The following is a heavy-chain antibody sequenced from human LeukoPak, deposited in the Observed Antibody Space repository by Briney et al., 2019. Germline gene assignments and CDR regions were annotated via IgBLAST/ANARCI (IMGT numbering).Heavy chain of an antibody. CDR3: ARGEDGYNGD. D-gene: IGHD5-24*01. Sequence: PGDPLSLTCAVYGGSFSGYYWSWIRQPPGKGLEWIGEINHSGSTNYNPSLKSRVTISVDTSKNQFSLKLSSVTAADTAVYYCARGEDGYNGDWGQGTLVTVAS. CDR2: INHSGST. CDR1: GGSFSGYY. V-gene: IGHV4-34*01. J-gene: IGHJ4*02.